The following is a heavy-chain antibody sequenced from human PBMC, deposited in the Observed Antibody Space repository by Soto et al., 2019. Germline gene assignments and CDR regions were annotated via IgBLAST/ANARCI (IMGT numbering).Heavy chain of an antibody. Sequence: QVQLVESGGGVVQPGRSLRLSCAASGFTFSSYGMHWVRQAPGKGLEWVAVIWYDGSNKYYADSVKGRFTISRDNSKNTLYLQMNSLRAEDTAVYYCARVDTAISYYYYYMDVWGKGTTVTVSS. J-gene: IGHJ6*03. CDR3: ARVDTAISYYYYYMDV. CDR2: IWYDGSNK. CDR1: GFTFSSYG. V-gene: IGHV3-33*01. D-gene: IGHD5-18*01.